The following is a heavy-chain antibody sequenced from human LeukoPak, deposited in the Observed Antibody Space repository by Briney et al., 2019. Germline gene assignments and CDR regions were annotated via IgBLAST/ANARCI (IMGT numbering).Heavy chain of an antibody. Sequence: SETLSLTCTVSGGSIGSGGYYWTWIRQHPGKGLGWIGYIYYSGLTYYNPSLKSRITISVDASKNQFSLKLTSVTAADTAVYFCARGFVFLDFWGQGTLVTVSS. V-gene: IGHV4-31*03. CDR2: IYYSGLT. CDR1: GGSIGSGGYY. J-gene: IGHJ4*02. CDR3: ARGFVFLDF. D-gene: IGHD3-10*01.